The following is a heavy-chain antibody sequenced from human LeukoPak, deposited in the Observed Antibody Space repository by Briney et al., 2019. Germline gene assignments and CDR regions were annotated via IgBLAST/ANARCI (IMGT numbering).Heavy chain of an antibody. J-gene: IGHJ2*01. V-gene: IGHV3-21*01. CDR1: GFTFSDYS. CDR3: ASSPEQRSGWRPHWYFDL. CDR2: ISSSSSYM. D-gene: IGHD1/OR15-1a*01. Sequence: GGSLRLSCAASGFTFSDYSMNWVRQAPGKGLEWVSSISSSSSYMYYADSLKGRSTISRDNAKNSLYLQMNSLRAEDTAVYYCASSPEQRSGWRPHWYFDLWGRGTLVTVSS.